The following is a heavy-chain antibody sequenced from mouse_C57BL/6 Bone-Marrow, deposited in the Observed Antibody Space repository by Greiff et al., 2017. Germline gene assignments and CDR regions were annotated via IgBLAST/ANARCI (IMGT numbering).Heavy chain of an antibody. CDR1: GYTFTSYW. J-gene: IGHJ4*01. CDR3: ARKGAMDY. V-gene: IGHV1-50*01. CDR2: IDPSDSYT. Sequence: QVQLQQPGAELVKPGASVKLSCKASGYTFTSYWMQLVKQRPGQGLEWIGEIDPSDSYTNYNQKFKGKATLTVDTSSSTAYMQLSSLTSEDSAVYYCARKGAMDYWGQGTSVTVSS.